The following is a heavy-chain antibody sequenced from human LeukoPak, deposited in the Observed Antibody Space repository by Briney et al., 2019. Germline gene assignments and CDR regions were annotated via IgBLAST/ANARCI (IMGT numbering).Heavy chain of an antibody. J-gene: IGHJ4*02. CDR3: SHSGKYDFWSGTF. V-gene: IGHV3-49*04. CDR2: ITRKSYGGTT. CDR1: GHTSDDYT. D-gene: IGHD3-3*01. Sequence: GRSLRLSCTASGHTSDDYTVTWVRQAPGKGLEWVGFITRKSYGGTTEYAASVKGRSTISRDDSKSIAYLEMSSLKTEDTGVYYCSHSGKYDFWSGTFWGQGPLVIVSS.